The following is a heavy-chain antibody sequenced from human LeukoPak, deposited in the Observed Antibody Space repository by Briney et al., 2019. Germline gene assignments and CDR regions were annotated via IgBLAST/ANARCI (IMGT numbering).Heavy chain of an antibody. V-gene: IGHV3-30*18. CDR2: ISYDGSDK. J-gene: IGHJ4*02. CDR1: GFTFSCYG. CDR3: AKDSGDYGSGFDY. D-gene: IGHD3-10*01. Sequence: GRSLRLSCVASGFTFSCYGLHWVRQAPGKGLEWVALISYDGSDKYYADSVKGRFLISRDNSKNTVYLQTNSLRAEDTAAYYCAKDSGDYGSGFDYWGQGTLVTVSS.